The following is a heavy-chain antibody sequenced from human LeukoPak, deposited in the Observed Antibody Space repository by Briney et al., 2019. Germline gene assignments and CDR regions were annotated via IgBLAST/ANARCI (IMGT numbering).Heavy chain of an antibody. V-gene: IGHV1-2*02. J-gene: IGHJ3*02. CDR3: AHVIAVAGTTTDAFDI. Sequence: ASVKVSCKASGYTFTGYYMHWVRQAPGQGLEWMGWINPNSGGTNYAQKFQGRVTMTRDTSISTAYMELSRLRSDDTAVDYCAHVIAVAGTTTDAFDIWGQGTMVTVSS. D-gene: IGHD6-19*01. CDR2: INPNSGGT. CDR1: GYTFTGYY.